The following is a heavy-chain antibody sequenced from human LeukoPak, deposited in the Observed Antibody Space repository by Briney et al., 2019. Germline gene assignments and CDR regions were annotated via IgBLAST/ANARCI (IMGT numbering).Heavy chain of an antibody. Sequence: SETLSLTCAVYGGSFSGYYWSWIRQPPGKGLEWIGEINHSGSTNYNPSLKSRVTISVDTSKNQFSLKLSSVTAADTAVYYCARDCSSTSCYRSQGYWGQGTLVTVSS. CDR2: INHSGST. CDR3: ARDCSSTSCYRSQGY. CDR1: GGSFSGYY. D-gene: IGHD2-2*01. J-gene: IGHJ4*02. V-gene: IGHV4-34*01.